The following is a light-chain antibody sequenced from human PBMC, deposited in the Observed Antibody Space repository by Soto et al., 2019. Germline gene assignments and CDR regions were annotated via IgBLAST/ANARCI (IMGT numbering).Light chain of an antibody. CDR2: DAS. V-gene: IGKV3-11*01. CDR1: QSVSSY. CDR3: QQRSNWAWT. J-gene: IGKJ1*01. Sequence: PGERATLSCRASQSVSSYLAWYQQKPGQAPRLLIYDASNRATGIPARFSGSGSGTDFTLTISSLEPEDFAVYYCQQRSNWAWTFGQGTKVEIK.